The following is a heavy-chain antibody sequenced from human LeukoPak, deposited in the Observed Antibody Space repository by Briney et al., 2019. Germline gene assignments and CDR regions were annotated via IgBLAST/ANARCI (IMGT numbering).Heavy chain of an antibody. CDR1: GFTFSNYW. CDR3: ARSTAGLDY. D-gene: IGHD1-1*01. CDR2: IRQDGSEK. V-gene: IGHV3-7*01. Sequence: GGSLRLSCAASGFTFSNYWMSWVRQAPGKGLEWVANIRQDGSEKYYVDSMRGRFTISRDDAKNSLYLQMSSLRAEDTAVYYCARSTAGLDYWGQGTLVTVSS. J-gene: IGHJ4*02.